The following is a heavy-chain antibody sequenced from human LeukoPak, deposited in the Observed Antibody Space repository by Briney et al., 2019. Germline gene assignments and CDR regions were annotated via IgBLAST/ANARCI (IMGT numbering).Heavy chain of an antibody. V-gene: IGHV3-30*04. CDR3: ASFAAGIGNLDY. CDR1: GFTFSSYA. CDR2: ISYDGRNK. D-gene: IGHD6-13*01. J-gene: IGHJ4*02. Sequence: GGSLRLSCAASGFTFSSYAMHWVRQAPGKGLEWVAVISYDGRNKYYADSVKGRFTISRDNSKNTLYLQMNSLRAEDTAVYYCASFAAGIGNLDYWGQGTLVTVSS.